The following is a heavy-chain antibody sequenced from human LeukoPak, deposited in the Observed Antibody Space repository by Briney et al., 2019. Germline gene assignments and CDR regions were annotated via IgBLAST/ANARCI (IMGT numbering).Heavy chain of an antibody. Sequence: GASVKVSCKASGYTFTGYYMHWVRQAPGQGLEWVGWINPNSGGTNYAQKFQGRVTMTRDTSISTAYMELSRLRSDDTAVYYCAVGITYYDFWSGYTYNWFDHWGQGTLVTVSS. CDR2: INPNSGGT. CDR3: AVGITYYDFWSGYTYNWFDH. CDR1: GYTFTGYY. J-gene: IGHJ5*02. V-gene: IGHV1-2*02. D-gene: IGHD3-3*01.